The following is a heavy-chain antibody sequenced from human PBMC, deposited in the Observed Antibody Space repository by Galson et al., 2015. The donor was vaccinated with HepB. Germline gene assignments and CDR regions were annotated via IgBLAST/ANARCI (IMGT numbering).Heavy chain of an antibody. CDR3: ARMNSSGWYEYYFDY. D-gene: IGHD6-19*01. J-gene: IGHJ4*02. CDR2: IDWDDDK. Sequence: VKPTQTLTLTCTFSGFSLSTSGMCVSWIRQPPGKALEWLARIDWDDDKYYSTSLKTRPTISKDTSKNQVVLTMTNMDPVDTATYYCARMNSSGWYEYYFDYWGQGTLVTVSS. CDR1: GFSLSTSGMC. V-gene: IGHV2-70*11.